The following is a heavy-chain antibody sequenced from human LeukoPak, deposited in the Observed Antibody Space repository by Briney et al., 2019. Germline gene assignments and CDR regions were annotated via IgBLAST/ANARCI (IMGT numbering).Heavy chain of an antibody. J-gene: IGHJ4*02. V-gene: IGHV4-31*03. Sequence: PSETLSLTCTVSGGSISSGGYYWSWIRQHPGKGLEWIGYIYYSGSTYYNPSLKSRVTISVDTSKNQFSLKLSSVTAADTAVYYCARVPRDRYSSSWYWVDYWGQGTLVTVSS. CDR3: ARVPRDRYSSSWYWVDY. CDR2: IYYSGST. CDR1: GGSISSGGYY. D-gene: IGHD6-13*01.